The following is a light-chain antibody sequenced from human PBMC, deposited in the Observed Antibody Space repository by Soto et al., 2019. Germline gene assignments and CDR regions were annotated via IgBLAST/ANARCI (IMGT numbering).Light chain of an antibody. Sequence: QPVLTQSPSASASLGASVKLTCTLISGHSSYAIAWHQQQPEKGPRYLMKRNSDGSHSRGDGIPARFSRSSSGTERYLSLSGIPSEDEAYYHCQTWGTGFWVFGGGTKLTVL. V-gene: IGLV4-69*01. J-gene: IGLJ3*02. CDR3: QTWGTGFWV. CDR2: RNSDGSH. CDR1: SGHSSYA.